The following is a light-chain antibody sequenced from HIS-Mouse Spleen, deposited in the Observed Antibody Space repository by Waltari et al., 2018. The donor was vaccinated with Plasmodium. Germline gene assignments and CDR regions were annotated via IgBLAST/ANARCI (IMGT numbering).Light chain of an antibody. V-gene: IGLV3-25*03. Sequence: SYELTQPPSVSVSPGQTARINCSGDALPKQYAYWYQPKPGQAPVLGIYKHSVRPSGIPERFSGSSSGTTVTLTISGVQAEDEADYYCQSADSSGTYWVFGGGTKLTVL. J-gene: IGLJ3*02. CDR1: ALPKQY. CDR3: QSADSSGTYWV. CDR2: KHS.